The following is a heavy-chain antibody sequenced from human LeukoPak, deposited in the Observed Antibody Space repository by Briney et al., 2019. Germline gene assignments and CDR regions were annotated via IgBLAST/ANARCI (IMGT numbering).Heavy chain of an antibody. Sequence: PSETLSLTCAVSGGSISSSNWWSWVRQPPGKGLEWIGEIYHSGSTNYNPSLKSRVTISVDTSKNQFSLKLSTVTAADTAVYYCARTYYDFWSGYYTPYYFDYWGQGTLVTVSS. CDR1: GGSISSSNW. V-gene: IGHV4-4*02. CDR3: ARTYYDFWSGYYTPYYFDY. J-gene: IGHJ4*02. CDR2: IYHSGST. D-gene: IGHD3-3*01.